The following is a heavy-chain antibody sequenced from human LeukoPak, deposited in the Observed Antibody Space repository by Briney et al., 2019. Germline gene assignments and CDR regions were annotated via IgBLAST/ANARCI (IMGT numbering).Heavy chain of an antibody. CDR3: ARLQYIGNYYPEY. V-gene: IGHV4-59*08. Sequence: SETLSLTCTVSGGSISSSYWSWIRQPPGKGLEWIAYIYGSGSTNYNPSLKSRVAISVETSKNLFSLNLSSVTAADTAMYYCARLQYIGNYYPEYWGQGILVTVSS. CDR1: GGSISSSY. CDR2: IYGSGST. D-gene: IGHD1-26*01. J-gene: IGHJ4*02.